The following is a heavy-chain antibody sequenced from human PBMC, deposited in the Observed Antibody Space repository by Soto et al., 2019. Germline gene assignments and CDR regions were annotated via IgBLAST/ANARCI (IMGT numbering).Heavy chain of an antibody. Sequence: SETLSLTCAVYGGSFSGYYWTWIRQPPGTGLEWIGEINHSGSTNYNPSLKSRVTISVDTPKNQFSLKLTSVTAADTAVYYCARDKITGLFDYWGQGILVT. D-gene: IGHD2-8*02. V-gene: IGHV4-34*01. CDR3: ARDKITGLFDY. J-gene: IGHJ4*02. CDR1: GGSFSGYY. CDR2: INHSGST.